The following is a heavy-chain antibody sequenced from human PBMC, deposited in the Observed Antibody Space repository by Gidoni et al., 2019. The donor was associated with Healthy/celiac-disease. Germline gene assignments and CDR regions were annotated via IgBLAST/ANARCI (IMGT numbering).Heavy chain of an antibody. CDR3: ARGDSQSLWFGELSLAGPNDY. CDR1: GFTFSSYA. J-gene: IGHJ4*02. D-gene: IGHD3-10*01. CDR2: ISYDGSNK. V-gene: IGHV3-30-3*01. Sequence: QVQLVESGGGVVQPGRSLRLSCAASGFTFSSYAMPWVRQAPGKGLEWVAVISYDGSNKYYADSVKGRFTISRDNSKNTLYLQMNSLRAEDTAVYYCARGDSQSLWFGELSLAGPNDYWGQGTLVTVSS.